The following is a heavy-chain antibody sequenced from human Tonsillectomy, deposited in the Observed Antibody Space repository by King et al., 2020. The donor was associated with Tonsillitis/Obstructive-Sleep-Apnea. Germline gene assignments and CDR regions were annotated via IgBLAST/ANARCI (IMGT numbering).Heavy chain of an antibody. J-gene: IGHJ6*03. CDR2: IYYSGST. V-gene: IGHV4-59*01. CDR3: ARVSYYYYMDG. CDR1: GGSISSYY. Sequence: QLQESGPGLVKPSETLSLTCTVSGGSISSYYWSWIRQPPGKGLEWLGYIYYSGSTNYNPSPKSRVTISVDTSKNQFSLKLSSVTAADTAGYYCARVSYYYYMDGWGKGTTVTVSS.